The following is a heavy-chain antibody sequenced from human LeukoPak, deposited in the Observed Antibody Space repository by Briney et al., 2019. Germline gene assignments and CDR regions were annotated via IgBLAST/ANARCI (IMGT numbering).Heavy chain of an antibody. Sequence: QTGGSLRLSCAASGFTFSNYRMHWVRQAPGKGLVWVSRINTDGSRITYADSVKGRFTISRDNAMNTVYLQMNSLRAEDTAVYYCARVLSGSWDWFDPWGQGTLVTVSS. CDR3: ARVLSGSWDWFDP. V-gene: IGHV3-74*01. D-gene: IGHD3-22*01. CDR1: GFTFSNYR. CDR2: INTDGSRI. J-gene: IGHJ5*02.